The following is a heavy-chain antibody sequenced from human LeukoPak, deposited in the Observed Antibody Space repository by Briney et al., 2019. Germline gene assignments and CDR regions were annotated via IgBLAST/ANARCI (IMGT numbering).Heavy chain of an antibody. CDR3: ARGDQLLSPRNYYYYYGMDV. CDR1: GGSISSGGYS. V-gene: IGHV4-30-2*01. J-gene: IGHJ6*02. D-gene: IGHD2-2*01. Sequence: KASETLSLTCAVSGGSISSGGYSWSWIRQPPGKGLEWIGYIYHNGSTYYNPSLKSRVTISVDRSKNQFSLKLSSVTAADTAVYYCARGDQLLSPRNYYYYYGMDVWGQGTTVTVSS. CDR2: IYHNGST.